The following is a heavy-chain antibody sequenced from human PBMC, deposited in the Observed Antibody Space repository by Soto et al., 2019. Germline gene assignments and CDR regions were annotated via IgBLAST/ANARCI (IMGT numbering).Heavy chain of an antibody. D-gene: IGHD3-3*01. CDR1: GFTFSSYA. V-gene: IGHV3-23*01. J-gene: IGHJ4*02. CDR3: AKDPRSVLRFLEWLFEYYFDY. CDR2: ISGSGGST. Sequence: GSLRLSCAASGFTFSSYAMSWVRQAPGKGLEWVSAISGSGGSTYYADSVKGRFTISRDNSKNTLYLQMNSLRAEDTAVYYCAKDPRSVLRFLEWLFEYYFDYWGQGTLVTVSS.